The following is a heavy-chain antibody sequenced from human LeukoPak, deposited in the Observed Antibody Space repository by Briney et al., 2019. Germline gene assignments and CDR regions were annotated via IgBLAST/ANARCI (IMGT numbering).Heavy chain of an antibody. D-gene: IGHD1-14*01. CDR3: ASPSGMTYGYFDY. V-gene: IGHV3-66*01. Sequence: GGSLRLSCAASGFSVSNNYMNWVRQAPGKGLEWVSTFSTGGTTNSADSVKGRFTISRDNSKNTLYLQMNSLRAEDTAVYYCASPSGMTYGYFDYWGQGTLVTVSS. CDR2: FSTGGTT. CDR1: GFSVSNNY. J-gene: IGHJ4*02.